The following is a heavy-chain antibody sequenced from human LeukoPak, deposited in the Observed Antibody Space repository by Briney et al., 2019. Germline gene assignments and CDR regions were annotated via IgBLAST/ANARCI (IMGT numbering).Heavy chain of an antibody. Sequence: QPSQTLSLTCTVSGGSISSGDYYWSWIRQPPGKGLEWIGYIYYSGSTYYNPSLKSRVTISVDTSKNQFSLKLSSVTAADTAVYYCARAIIGTTPYYYGMDVWGQGTTVTVSS. CDR2: IYYSGST. J-gene: IGHJ6*02. V-gene: IGHV4-30-4*01. CDR3: ARAIIGTTPYYYGMDV. CDR1: GGSISSGDYY. D-gene: IGHD2-15*01.